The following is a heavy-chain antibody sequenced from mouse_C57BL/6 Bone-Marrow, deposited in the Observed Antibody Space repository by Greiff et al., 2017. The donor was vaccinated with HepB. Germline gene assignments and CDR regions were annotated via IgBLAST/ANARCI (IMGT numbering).Heavy chain of an antibody. CDR1: GFTFRSYG. J-gene: IGHJ4*01. V-gene: IGHV5-6*01. CDR2: ISSGGSYT. CDR3: ARPSTVVHYYAMDF. Sequence: QVVESGGDLVKPGGSLKLSCAASGFTFRSYGMSWGRQTPDKWLEWVATISSGGSYTYYPDRVKGRFTISRDNAKNTLYLQMSSLKSEDTAMYYCARPSTVVHYYAMDFWGKGTSVAVSS. D-gene: IGHD1-1*01.